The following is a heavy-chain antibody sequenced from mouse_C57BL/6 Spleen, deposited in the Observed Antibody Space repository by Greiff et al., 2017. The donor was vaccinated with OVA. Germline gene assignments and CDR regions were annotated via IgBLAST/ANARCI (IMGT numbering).Heavy chain of an antibody. CDR3: ARSHGCYGAY. V-gene: IGHV1-61*01. CDR1: GYTFTSYW. CDR2: IYPSDSET. D-gene: IGHD2-12*01. J-gene: IGHJ3*01. Sequence: VQLQQPGAELVRPGSSVKLSCKASGYTFTSYWMDWVKQRPGQGLEWIGNIYPSDSETHYNQKFKDKATLTVDKSSSTAYMQLSSLTSEDSAVYYCARSHGCYGAYGRQETLVTVSA.